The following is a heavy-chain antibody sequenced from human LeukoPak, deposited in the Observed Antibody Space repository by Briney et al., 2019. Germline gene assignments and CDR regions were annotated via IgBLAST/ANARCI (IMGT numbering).Heavy chain of an antibody. CDR2: ISRSDGST. CDR1: GFTFNIYG. V-gene: IGHV3-23*01. CDR3: ARRAGAYSHPYDD. J-gene: IGHJ4*02. Sequence: VGSLRLSCAVPGFTFNIYGVSWVREAPGRGREWVSGISRSDGSTYHADSVKGRFTISRDNSKNSLYLQMNSLRAEDTAVYYCARRAGAYSHPYDDWGQGTLVTVSS. D-gene: IGHD4/OR15-4a*01.